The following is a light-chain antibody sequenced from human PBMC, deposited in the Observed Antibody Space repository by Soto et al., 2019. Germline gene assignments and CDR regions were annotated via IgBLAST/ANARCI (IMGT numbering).Light chain of an antibody. CDR3: QQYDSYSWT. CDR1: QSIITR. J-gene: IGKJ1*01. CDR2: DAS. V-gene: IGKV1-5*01. Sequence: IQMTQSPSTVSASVGDTVTITCRASQSIITRLAWYQQKAGKAPKVLIYDASRLESGVPSRFSGSGSGTEFTLTISRLQPDDFASYYCQQYDSYSWTFGQGTKVDIK.